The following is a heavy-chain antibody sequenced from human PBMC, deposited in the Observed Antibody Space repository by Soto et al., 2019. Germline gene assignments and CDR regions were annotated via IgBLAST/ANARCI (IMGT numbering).Heavy chain of an antibody. CDR3: ARDKGGIYGGYDPGYSSSWFYFDY. V-gene: IGHV1-18*01. D-gene: IGHD6-13*01. CDR2: ISAYNGNT. CDR1: GYTFTSYG. J-gene: IGHJ4*02. Sequence: QVQLVQSGAEVKKPGASVKVSCKASGYTFTSYGISWVRQAPGQGLEWMGWISAYNGNTNYAQKLQGRVTMTTDTSTSTAYMEMRSLRSDDTAVYYCARDKGGIYGGYDPGYSSSWFYFDYWGQGTLVTVSS.